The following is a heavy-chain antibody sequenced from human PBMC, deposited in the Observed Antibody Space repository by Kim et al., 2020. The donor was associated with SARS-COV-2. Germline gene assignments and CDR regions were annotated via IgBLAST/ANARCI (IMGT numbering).Heavy chain of an antibody. CDR1: GGSISSGGYY. CDR2: IYYSGST. J-gene: IGHJ5*02. Sequence: SETLSLTCTVSGGSISSGGYYWSWIRQHPGKGLEWIGYIYYSGSTYYNPSLKSRVTISVDTSKNQFSLKLSSVTAADTAVYYCARDSHSGYSSGWYGVGAGFDPWGQGTLVTVSS. CDR3: ARDSHSGYSSGWYGVGAGFDP. V-gene: IGHV4-31*03. D-gene: IGHD6-19*01.